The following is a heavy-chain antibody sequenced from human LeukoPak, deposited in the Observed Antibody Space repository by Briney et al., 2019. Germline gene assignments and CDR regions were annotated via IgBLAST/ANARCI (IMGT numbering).Heavy chain of an antibody. CDR2: IYSGGST. CDR3: AREVPYGYYYDSSWYFDL. D-gene: IGHD3-22*01. V-gene: IGHV3-66*01. Sequence: GGSLRLSCAASGFTVSSYYMSWVRQAPGKGLEWVSVIYSGGSTYYADSVKGRFTISRDNSKNTLYLQVNSLRAEDTAVYYCAREVPYGYYYDSSWYFDLWGRGTLVTVSS. CDR1: GFTVSSYY. J-gene: IGHJ2*01.